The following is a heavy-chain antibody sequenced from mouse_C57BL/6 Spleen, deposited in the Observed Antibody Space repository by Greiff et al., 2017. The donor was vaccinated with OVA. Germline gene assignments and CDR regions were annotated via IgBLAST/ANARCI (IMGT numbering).Heavy chain of an antibody. V-gene: IGHV1-26*01. Sequence: VQLQQSGPELVKPGASVKISCKASGYTFTDYYMNWVKQSHGKSLEWIGDINPNNGGTSYNQKFKGKATLTVDKSSSTAYMELRSLTSEDSAVYYGERRVYYSNFFFDYWGQGTTLTVSS. CDR1: GYTFTDYY. J-gene: IGHJ2*01. CDR3: ERRVYYSNFFFDY. CDR2: INPNNGGT. D-gene: IGHD2-5*01.